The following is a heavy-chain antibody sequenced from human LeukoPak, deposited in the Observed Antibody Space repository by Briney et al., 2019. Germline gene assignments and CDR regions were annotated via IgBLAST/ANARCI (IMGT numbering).Heavy chain of an antibody. V-gene: IGHV3-23*01. CDR1: GFTFSSYA. Sequence: GGSLRLSCAASGFTFSSYAMSWVCQAPGKGLEWVSAISGSGGSTYYADSVKGRFTISRDNSKNTLYLQMNSLRAEDTAVYYCAKSVYYYGSGSPFDYWGQGTLVTVSS. J-gene: IGHJ4*02. CDR2: ISGSGGST. CDR3: AKSVYYYGSGSPFDY. D-gene: IGHD3-10*01.